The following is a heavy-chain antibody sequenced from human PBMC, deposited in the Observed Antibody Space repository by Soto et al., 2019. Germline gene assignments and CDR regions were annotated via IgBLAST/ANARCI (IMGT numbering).Heavy chain of an antibody. Sequence: SETLSLTCTVSGASITSGSYYWSWIRQPPGKGLEYIGYIYYSGTTDYNPSLKSRVSISVDTSKNQFSLKMNSVSASDTAVYYCARWGDCSGGSCYLGFDFWGQGIMVTVS. CDR1: GASITSGSYY. CDR3: ARWGDCSGGSCYLGFDF. D-gene: IGHD2-15*01. CDR2: IYYSGTT. J-gene: IGHJ4*02. V-gene: IGHV4-31*03.